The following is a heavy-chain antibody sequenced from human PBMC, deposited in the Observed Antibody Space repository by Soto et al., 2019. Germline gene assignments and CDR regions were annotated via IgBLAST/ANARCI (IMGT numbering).Heavy chain of an antibody. CDR1: GFTFSSYA. D-gene: IGHD1-26*01. CDR2: ISYDGSNK. J-gene: IGHJ4*02. V-gene: IGHV3-30-3*01. CDR3: ARERVGANAYDY. Sequence: GGSLRLSCAASGFTFSSYAMHWVRQAPGKGLEWVAVISYDGSNKYYADSVKGRFTISRDNSKNTLYLQMNSLRAEDTAVYYCARERVGANAYDYWGQGTLVTVSS.